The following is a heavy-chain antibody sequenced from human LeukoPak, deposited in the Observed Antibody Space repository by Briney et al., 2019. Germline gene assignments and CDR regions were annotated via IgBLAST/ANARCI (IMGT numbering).Heavy chain of an antibody. D-gene: IGHD3-3*01. Sequence: GGSLRLSCAASGFTFSNYAMSWVRQAPGKGLEWVSAISGSGGSTYYADSVKGRFTISRDNSKNTLYLQMNSLRAEDTAVYYCAKDGGYDLYYYYMDVWGKGTTVTVSS. J-gene: IGHJ6*03. CDR1: GFTFSNYA. CDR2: ISGSGGST. V-gene: IGHV3-23*01. CDR3: AKDGGYDLYYYYMDV.